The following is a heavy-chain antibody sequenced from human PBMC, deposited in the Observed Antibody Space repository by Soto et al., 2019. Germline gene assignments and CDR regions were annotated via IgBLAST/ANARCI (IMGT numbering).Heavy chain of an antibody. CDR2: ISYDGSNK. CDR1: VFTFISYA. Sequence: PVVSLILSCSSSVFTFISYAIHLFLQAPGKGLEWVAVISYDGSNKYYADSVKGRFTISIDNSKNTLYLQMNSLRAEDTDVYYCAREKKWMVKGDFDIWGKGKLVTVSS. J-gene: IGHJ3*02. V-gene: IGHV3-30-3*01. CDR3: AREKKWMVKGDFDI. D-gene: IGHD6-19*01.